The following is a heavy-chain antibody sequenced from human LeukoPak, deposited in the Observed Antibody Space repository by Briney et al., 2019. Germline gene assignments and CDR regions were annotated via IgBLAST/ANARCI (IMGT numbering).Heavy chain of an antibody. CDR2: TYYRSKWYN. CDR1: GDSVSSNSAA. V-gene: IGHV6-1*01. Sequence: SQTLSLTCAISGDSVSSNSAAWNWIRQSPSRGLEWLGRTYYRSKWYNDYAVSVKSRITINPDTSKNQFSLQLNSVTPEDTAVYYCARDRASSSWYPHYYFDYWGQGTLVTVSS. D-gene: IGHD6-13*01. J-gene: IGHJ4*02. CDR3: ARDRASSSWYPHYYFDY.